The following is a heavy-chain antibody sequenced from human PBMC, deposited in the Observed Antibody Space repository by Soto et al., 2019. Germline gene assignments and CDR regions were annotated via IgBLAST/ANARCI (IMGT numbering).Heavy chain of an antibody. CDR2: IYTTGST. J-gene: IGHJ4*02. CDR3: ARGQLDSSGWSRGFDY. CDR1: GGSISSYY. V-gene: IGHV4-4*07. D-gene: IGHD6-19*01. Sequence: SETLSLTCTVSGGSISSYYWNWIRQPAGQGLEWIGRIYTTGSTNYNPSRRRRVTMSVDTSKNQFSLKLRPVTAADTAVYYCARGQLDSSGWSRGFDYWGQGNLVTVSS.